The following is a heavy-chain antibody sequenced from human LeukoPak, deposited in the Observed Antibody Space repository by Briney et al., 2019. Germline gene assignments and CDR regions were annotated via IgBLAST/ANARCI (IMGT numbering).Heavy chain of an antibody. CDR1: GFTFSSYG. CDR3: AKSKSGSSPHDAFDI. Sequence: PGGSLRLSCAASGFTFSSYGMHWVRQAPGKGLEWVAFIRYDGSNKYYADSVKGRFTISRDNSKNTLYLQMNSLRAEDTAVYYCAKSKSGSSPHDAFDIWGQGTMVTVSS. D-gene: IGHD1-26*01. J-gene: IGHJ3*02. CDR2: IRYDGSNK. V-gene: IGHV3-30*02.